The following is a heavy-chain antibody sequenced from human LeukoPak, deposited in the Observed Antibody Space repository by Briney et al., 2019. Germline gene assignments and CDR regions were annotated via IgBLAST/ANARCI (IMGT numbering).Heavy chain of an antibody. CDR2: FDPEDGET. J-gene: IGHJ3*02. V-gene: IGHV1-24*01. CDR3: ATGVGERGSFYI. Sequence: ASVTVSCKVSGYTLTELSMHWVRQAPGKGLEWMGGFDPEDGETIYAQKFQGRVTMTEDTSTDTAYMELSSLRSEDTAVYYCATGVGERGSFYIWGQGTMVTVSS. D-gene: IGHD1-1*01. CDR1: GYTLTELS.